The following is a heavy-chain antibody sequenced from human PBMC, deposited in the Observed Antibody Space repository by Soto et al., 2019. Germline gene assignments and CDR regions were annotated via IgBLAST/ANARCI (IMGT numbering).Heavy chain of an antibody. CDR1: GGPFSGYY. Sequence: SETLSLTCAVYGGPFSGYYWSWIRQPPGKGLEWIGEINHSGSTNYNPSLKSRVTISVDTSKNQFSLKLNSVAAADTAVFYCARGRGTYDFWSHYYMDVWGKGTTVTVSS. J-gene: IGHJ6*03. V-gene: IGHV4-34*01. CDR3: ARGRGTYDFWSHYYMDV. D-gene: IGHD3-3*01. CDR2: INHSGST.